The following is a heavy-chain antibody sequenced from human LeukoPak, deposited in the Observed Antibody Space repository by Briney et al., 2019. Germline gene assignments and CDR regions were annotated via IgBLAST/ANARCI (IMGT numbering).Heavy chain of an antibody. V-gene: IGHV3-30*18. J-gene: IGHJ6*03. CDR3: AKDGVGYSYGYYYYYYMDV. Sequence: GRSLRLSCAASGFTFSSYGMHWVRQAPGKGLEWVAVISYDGSNKYYADSVKGRFTISRDNSKNTLYLQMNSLRAEDTAVYYCAKDGVGYSYGYYYYYYMDVWGKGTTVTVSS. CDR2: ISYDGSNK. D-gene: IGHD5-18*01. CDR1: GFTFSSYG.